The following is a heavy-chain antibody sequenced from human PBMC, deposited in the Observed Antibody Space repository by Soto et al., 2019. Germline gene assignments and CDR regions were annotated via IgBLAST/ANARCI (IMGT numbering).Heavy chain of an antibody. Sequence: QVQLEESGGGVVQPGRSLRLSCAVSGCTLSTYAMHWVRQAPGKGLEWVAVISYDGSKTHYADSVKGRFIISRDSSKDTLYLQMNSLRPEDTAVYYCARDGSGWYGYFQHWGQGTLVAVSS. D-gene: IGHD6-19*01. CDR3: ARDGSGWYGYFQH. V-gene: IGHV3-30-3*01. J-gene: IGHJ1*01. CDR2: ISYDGSKT. CDR1: GCTLSTYA.